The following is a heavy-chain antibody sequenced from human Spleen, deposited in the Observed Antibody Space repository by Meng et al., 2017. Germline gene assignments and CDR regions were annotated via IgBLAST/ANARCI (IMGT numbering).Heavy chain of an antibody. Sequence: QVQLGQPGAEVSRLGASVKVSCKASEYTFTTDVMNWGRQARGQGLEWMGWINTDTGNPTYAQSFTGRFVFSLDTSVRTAYLQISSLKAEDTAVYYCARVDTVEFDYWGQGTLVTVSS. J-gene: IGHJ4*02. V-gene: IGHV7-4-1*02. D-gene: IGHD1-1*01. CDR2: INTDTGNP. CDR1: EYTFTTDV. CDR3: ARVDTVEFDY.